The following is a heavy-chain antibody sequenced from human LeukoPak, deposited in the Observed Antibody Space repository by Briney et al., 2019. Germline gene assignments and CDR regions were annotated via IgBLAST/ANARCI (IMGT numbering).Heavy chain of an antibody. Sequence: GGSLRPSCAASGFTFSSYEMNCVRQAPGKGLEWVSYISSSGSTIYYADSVKGRFTISRDNAKNSLYLQMNSLRAEDTAVYYCARDRLTNYYGMDVWGQGTTVTVSS. CDR2: ISSSGSTI. V-gene: IGHV3-48*03. J-gene: IGHJ6*02. CDR3: ARDRLTNYYGMDV. D-gene: IGHD3-3*01. CDR1: GFTFSSYE.